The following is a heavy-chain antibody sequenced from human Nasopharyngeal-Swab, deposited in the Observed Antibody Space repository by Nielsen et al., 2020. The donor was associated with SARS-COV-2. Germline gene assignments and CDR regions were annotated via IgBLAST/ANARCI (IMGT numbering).Heavy chain of an antibody. Sequence: TLSLTCTVSGGSISSGSYYWSWIRQPAGRGLEWIGRIYTSGSTTYNPSLKSRVTISVDTSKNQFSLKLSSVTAADTAVYYCARDGDYTDVWGQGTTVTSP. CDR1: GGSISSGSYY. J-gene: IGHJ6*02. V-gene: IGHV4-61*02. CDR3: ARDGDYTDV. D-gene: IGHD4-11*01. CDR2: IYTSGST.